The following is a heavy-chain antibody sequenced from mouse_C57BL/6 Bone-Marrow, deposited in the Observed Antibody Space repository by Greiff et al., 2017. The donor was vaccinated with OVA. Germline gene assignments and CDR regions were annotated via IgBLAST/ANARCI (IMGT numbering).Heavy chain of an antibody. D-gene: IGHD4-1*01. CDR3: AREGSNWGYAMDD. CDR1: GFTFSDYY. J-gene: IGHJ4*01. CDR2: INYDGSST. Sequence: EVQVVESEGGLVQPGSSMKLSCTASGFTFSDYYMAWVRQVPEKGLEWVANINYDGSSTYYLDSLKSRFIISRDNAKNILYLQMSSLKSEDTATYYCAREGSNWGYAMDDWGQGTSVTVSS. V-gene: IGHV5-16*01.